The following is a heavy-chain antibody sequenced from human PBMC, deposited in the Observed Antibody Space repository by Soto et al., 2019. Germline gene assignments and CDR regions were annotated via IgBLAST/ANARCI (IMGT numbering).Heavy chain of an antibody. CDR3: ATRITVFGLLIPPFDP. CDR2: INHTGGT. J-gene: IGHJ5*02. Sequence: SETLSLTCAVYGGSVNGYYWNWIRQPPGKGLEWIGEINHTGGTHYNSSLKSRVTMSVDTSKNQFSLRLSSVTAADTAIYYCATRITVFGLLIPPFDPWGQGTQVTVSS. V-gene: IGHV4-34*01. CDR1: GGSVNGYY. D-gene: IGHD3-3*01.